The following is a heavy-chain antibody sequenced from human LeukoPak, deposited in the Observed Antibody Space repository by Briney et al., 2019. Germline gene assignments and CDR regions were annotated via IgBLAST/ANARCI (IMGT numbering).Heavy chain of an antibody. V-gene: IGHV5-51*01. Sequence: GESLKISCKGSGYSFTSYWIGWVRQMPGKGLEWMGTIYPSDSETRYSPSFQGQVTISADRSLSTAYLQWRSLKASDTAMYYCARRTKLDPEYYYYMDVWGKGTTVTVSS. CDR2: IYPSDSET. CDR3: ARRTKLDPEYYYYMDV. CDR1: GYSFTSYW. D-gene: IGHD1-1*01. J-gene: IGHJ6*03.